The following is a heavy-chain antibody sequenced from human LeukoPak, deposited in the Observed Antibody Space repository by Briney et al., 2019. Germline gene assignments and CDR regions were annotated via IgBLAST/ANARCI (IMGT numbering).Heavy chain of an antibody. D-gene: IGHD6-19*01. CDR2: ISYDGSNK. J-gene: IGHJ6*02. Sequence: GGSLRLSCAASGFTFSSYGMHWVRQAPGKGLEWVAVISYDGSNKYYADSVKGRFTISRDNSKNTLYLQMNSLRAEDTAVYYCANSLVAVAGSYYYYYGMDVWGQGTTVTVSS. CDR1: GFTFSSYG. V-gene: IGHV3-30*18. CDR3: ANSLVAVAGSYYYYYGMDV.